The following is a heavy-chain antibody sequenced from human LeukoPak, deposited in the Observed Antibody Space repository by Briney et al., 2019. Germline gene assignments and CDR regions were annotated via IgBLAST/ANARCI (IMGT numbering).Heavy chain of an antibody. Sequence: ASVKVSCKASGYTFTSYGFSWVRQAPGQGLEWMGWISSYNGNTNYARKLQGRVTMTTDTSTSTAYMELRSLRSDDTAVYYCTRVGLLVFDYWDQGTLVTVSS. D-gene: IGHD2-21*02. CDR3: TRVGLLVFDY. CDR1: GYTFTSYG. V-gene: IGHV1-18*01. J-gene: IGHJ4*02. CDR2: ISSYNGNT.